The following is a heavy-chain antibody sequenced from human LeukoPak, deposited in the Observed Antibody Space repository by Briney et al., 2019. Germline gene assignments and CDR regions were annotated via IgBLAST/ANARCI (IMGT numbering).Heavy chain of an antibody. CDR2: IIPIFGTA. CDR3: ARTERNGGNFDY. D-gene: IGHD4-23*01. J-gene: IGHJ4*02. Sequence: GASVKVSCKASGYTFTSYAMNWVRQAPGQGLEWMGGIIPIFGTANYAQKFQGRVTITADKSTSTAYMELSSLRSEDTAVYYCARTERNGGNFDYWGQGTLVTVSS. CDR1: GYTFTSYA. V-gene: IGHV1-69*06.